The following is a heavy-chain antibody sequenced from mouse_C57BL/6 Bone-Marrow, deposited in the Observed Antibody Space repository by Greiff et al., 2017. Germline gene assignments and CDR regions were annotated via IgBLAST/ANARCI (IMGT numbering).Heavy chain of an antibody. D-gene: IGHD2-2*01. V-gene: IGHV5-6*01. Sequence: EVKLVESGGDLVKPGGSLKLSCAASGFTFSSYGMSWVRQTPDKRLGWVATLSSGGSYTYYPDSVKGRFTISRDNAKNTLYLQMSSLKSEDTAMYYCARPYGYDWYFDVWGTGTTVTVSS. CDR1: GFTFSSYG. J-gene: IGHJ1*03. CDR2: LSSGGSYT. CDR3: ARPYGYDWYFDV.